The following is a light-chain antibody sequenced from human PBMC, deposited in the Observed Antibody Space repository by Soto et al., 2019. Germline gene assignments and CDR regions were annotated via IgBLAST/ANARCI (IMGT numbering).Light chain of an antibody. Sequence: QSALTQPPSASGSPGQSVTISCTGTSSDVGGYNYVSWYQQHPGEAPKVMIYEVSKRPSGVPDRFSGSKSGNTASLTVSGLQAEDEADYYCSSYVGATTYVFGSGTKVTVL. CDR1: SSDVGGYNY. J-gene: IGLJ1*01. CDR2: EVS. CDR3: SSYVGATTYV. V-gene: IGLV2-8*01.